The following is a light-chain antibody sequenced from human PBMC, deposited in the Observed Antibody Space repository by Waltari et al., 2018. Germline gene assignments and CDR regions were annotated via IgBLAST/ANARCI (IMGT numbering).Light chain of an antibody. Sequence: SYPLTQPPSVSVAPATTARITCGGNDIGIKSVHWYQQKPGQAPVLVIYYNSDRPSGIPERFSGSNSGNTATLTISRVEAGDEADYYCQVWDSSGDHPGVYWVFGGGTKLTVL. CDR2: YNS. J-gene: IGLJ3*02. CDR1: DIGIKS. CDR3: QVWDSSGDHPGVYWV. V-gene: IGLV3-21*04.